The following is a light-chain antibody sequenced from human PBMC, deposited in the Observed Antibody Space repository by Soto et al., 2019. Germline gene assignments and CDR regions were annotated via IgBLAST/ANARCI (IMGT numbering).Light chain of an antibody. CDR3: QHYNSYSEA. J-gene: IGKJ1*01. CDR2: KAS. CDR1: QTISSW. Sequence: DIQMTQSPSNMSGSVGDRVTLTCRASQTISSWLAWYQQKPGKAPKLLIYKASSLESGVPSRFSGSGSGTEFTLTISSLQPDEFATYYCQHYNSYSEAFGQGTKVDIK. V-gene: IGKV1-5*03.